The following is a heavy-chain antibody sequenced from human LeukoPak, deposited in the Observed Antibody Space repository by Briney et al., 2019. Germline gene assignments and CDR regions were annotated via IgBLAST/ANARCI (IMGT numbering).Heavy chain of an antibody. D-gene: IGHD5-12*01. V-gene: IGHV3-13*01. CDR1: GFAFSNYD. J-gene: IGHJ6*02. CDR3: VRVNWLHYSGMDV. Sequence: GGSLRLSCAASGFAFSNYDFHWVRHVPGKGLEWVSGIGTTGGTYYPGSVKGRFTISRENAKNSFYLQMNSLRAGDTAVYYCVRVNWLHYSGMDVWGQGTMVTVSS. CDR2: IGTTGGT.